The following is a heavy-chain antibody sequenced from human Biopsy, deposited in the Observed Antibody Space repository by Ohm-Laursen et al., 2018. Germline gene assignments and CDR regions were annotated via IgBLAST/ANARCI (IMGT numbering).Heavy chain of an antibody. V-gene: IGHV3-21*01. Sequence: SLRLSCTASGVTLSGYSMNWVRQAPGKGLEWVSSISASSSYIYYADSVKGRFTVSKENGKNSLYLHMNSLRAEDTAVYYCAIHEYSSSGVFDYWGQGTLVTVSS. CDR3: AIHEYSSSGVFDY. J-gene: IGHJ4*02. CDR2: ISASSSYI. D-gene: IGHD6-6*01. CDR1: GVTLSGYS.